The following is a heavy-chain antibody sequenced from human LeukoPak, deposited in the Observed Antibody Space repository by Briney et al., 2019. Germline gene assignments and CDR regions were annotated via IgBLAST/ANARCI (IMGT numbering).Heavy chain of an antibody. CDR3: ARDRDVDDFDS. V-gene: IGHV4-39*07. J-gene: IGHJ4*01. CDR1: SDPNGRINYY. Sequence: SVTLSLTCTISSDPNGRINYYGASIRQPPGKGLEWIVSMSYSGHTYYNPSLKSRITTSIDTSKNQLSLSLKSVTAADTAVYYCARDRDVDDFDSWGHGTLVTVSS. CDR2: MSYSGHT. D-gene: IGHD2-15*01.